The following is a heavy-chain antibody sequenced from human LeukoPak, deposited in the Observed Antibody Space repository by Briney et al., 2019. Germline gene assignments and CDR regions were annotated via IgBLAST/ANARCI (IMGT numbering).Heavy chain of an antibody. Sequence: PGGSLRLSCAASGFTFSDYYMSWIRQAPGKGLEWVSYISRSGSHIYYADSVKGRFTISRDDAKNSLYLQLNSLKTEDTAVYYCVRVVTTGSGWYHFDNWGLGTLVTVSS. J-gene: IGHJ4*02. CDR1: GFTFSDYY. CDR2: ISRSGSHI. CDR3: VRVVTTGSGWYHFDN. D-gene: IGHD6-13*01. V-gene: IGHV3-11*01.